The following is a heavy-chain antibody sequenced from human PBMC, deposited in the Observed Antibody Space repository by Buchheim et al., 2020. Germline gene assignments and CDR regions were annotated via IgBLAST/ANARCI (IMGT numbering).Heavy chain of an antibody. D-gene: IGHD3-10*01. Sequence: QVQLQESGPGLVKPSQTLSLTYTVSGGSISSGGYYWSWIRQHPGKGLEWIGYIYYSGSTYYNPSLKSRVTTSADTSKNQFFLKLSSVTAADTAVYYCARAYGSGSYLLYFDYWGQGTL. J-gene: IGHJ4*02. CDR1: GGSISSGGYY. CDR2: IYYSGST. CDR3: ARAYGSGSYLLYFDY. V-gene: IGHV4-31*03.